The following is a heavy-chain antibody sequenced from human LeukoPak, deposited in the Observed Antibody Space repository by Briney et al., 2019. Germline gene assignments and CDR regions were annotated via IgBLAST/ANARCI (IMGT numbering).Heavy chain of an antibody. D-gene: IGHD3-3*01. CDR2: IRYDGSNK. Sequence: GGSLRLSCAASGFSFSNYGMHWVRQPPGKGLGWGAFIRYDGSNKHYADSVKGRFSISRDNSKTTLYLQMNSLRPEDTAVYYCAKDFPSRDNFWSGYYTDFDYWGQGTLVTVSS. V-gene: IGHV3-30*02. J-gene: IGHJ4*02. CDR3: AKDFPSRDNFWSGYYTDFDY. CDR1: GFSFSNYG.